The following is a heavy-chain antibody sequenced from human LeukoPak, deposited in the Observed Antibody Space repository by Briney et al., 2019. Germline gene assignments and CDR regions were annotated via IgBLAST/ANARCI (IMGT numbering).Heavy chain of an antibody. D-gene: IGHD5-12*01. CDR1: GYSFTNYW. CDR2: IHPGDSDA. J-gene: IGHJ4*02. V-gene: IGHV5-51*01. CDR3: ARLRGYTRINLYYFDY. Sequence: GESLKISCEGSGYSFTNYWIGWVRQMPGKGLEWMGIIHPGDSDARYSPSFQGQVTISADNSITTAYLQWNSLKASDTAMYYCARLRGYTRINLYYFDYWGQGTLVTVSS.